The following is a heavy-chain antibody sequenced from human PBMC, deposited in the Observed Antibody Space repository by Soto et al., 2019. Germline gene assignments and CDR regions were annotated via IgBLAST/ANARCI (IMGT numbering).Heavy chain of an antibody. CDR3: ARQHDFSFDY. D-gene: IGHD2-21*02. CDR2: IYYSGST. V-gene: IGHV4-39*01. CDR1: GGSISSSSYY. J-gene: IGHJ4*02. Sequence: ETLSLTCTVSGGSISSSSYYWGWIRQPPGKGLEWIGSIYYSGSTYYNPSLKSRVTISVDTSKNQFSLKLSSVTAADTAMYYCARQHDFSFDYWGQGTLVTVSS.